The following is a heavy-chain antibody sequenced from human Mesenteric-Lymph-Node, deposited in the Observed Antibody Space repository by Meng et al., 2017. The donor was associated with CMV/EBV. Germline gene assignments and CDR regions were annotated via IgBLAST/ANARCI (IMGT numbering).Heavy chain of an antibody. V-gene: IGHV4-34*01. Sequence: GSLRLSCAVYGGSFSGYYWSWIRQPPGKGLEWIGEINHSGSTNYNPSLKSRVTISVDMSKNQFSLKLSSVTAADTAVYYCARRYCGGDCYYNYFDYWGQGTLVTVSS. CDR1: GGSFSGYY. D-gene: IGHD2-21*01. CDR2: INHSGST. J-gene: IGHJ4*02. CDR3: ARRYCGGDCYYNYFDY.